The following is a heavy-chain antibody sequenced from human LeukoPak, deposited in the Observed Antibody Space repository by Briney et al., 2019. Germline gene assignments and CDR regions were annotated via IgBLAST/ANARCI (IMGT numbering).Heavy chain of an antibody. V-gene: IGHV4-34*01. CDR1: GGSFSGYY. CDR3: ARGYCSGGSCYGFDDY. J-gene: IGHJ4*02. D-gene: IGHD2-15*01. CDR2: INHSGST. Sequence: SETLSLTCAVYGGSFSGYYWSWIRQPPGKGLEWIGEINHSGSTNYNPSLKSRVTISVDTSKNQFSLKLSSVTAADTAVYYCARGYCSGGSCYGFDDYWGQGTLVTVSS.